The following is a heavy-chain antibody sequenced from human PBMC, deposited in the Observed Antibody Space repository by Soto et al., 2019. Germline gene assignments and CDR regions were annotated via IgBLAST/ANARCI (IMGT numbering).Heavy chain of an antibody. J-gene: IGHJ4*02. Sequence: GSLRLSCAASGFTFSSYWMSWVRQAPGKGLEWVANIKQDGSEKYYVDSVKGRFTISRDNAKNSLYLQMNSLRAEDTAVYYCARELSYSSSWYDVDYWGQGTLVTVSS. CDR1: GFTFSSYW. V-gene: IGHV3-7*01. CDR3: ARELSYSSSWYDVDY. CDR2: IKQDGSEK. D-gene: IGHD6-13*01.